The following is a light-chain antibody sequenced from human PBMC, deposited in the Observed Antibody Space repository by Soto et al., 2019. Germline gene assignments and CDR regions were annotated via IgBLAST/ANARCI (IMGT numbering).Light chain of an antibody. J-gene: IGKJ4*01. CDR2: GAS. CDR3: QQYNNWPRT. CDR1: QSISFT. V-gene: IGKV3-15*01. Sequence: EIVMTQSPATLSVSPGERATLSCRASQSISFTLAWYQQKPGQAPRLLIYGASTRATDIPARFSGSGSGTEFTLTISGLQSEDFAVYYCQQYNNWPRTFGGGTKVEI.